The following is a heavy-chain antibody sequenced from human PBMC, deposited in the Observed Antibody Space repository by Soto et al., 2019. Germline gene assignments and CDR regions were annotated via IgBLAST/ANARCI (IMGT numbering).Heavy chain of an antibody. J-gene: IGHJ4*02. CDR1: GYTFTSYH. CDR2: ISAYNGNT. CDR3: ARRTSSAWYLCDY. Sequence: QVQLVQSGGEVKMPGASVKVSCKASGYTFTSYHITWVRQAPGQGLEWMGWISAYNGNTNYAQNFQGRVSMTTDSSTDTAYMEMRNLRSEDTAVYYCARRTSSAWYLCDYWGLGTLVTVSS. V-gene: IGHV1-18*01. D-gene: IGHD6-19*01.